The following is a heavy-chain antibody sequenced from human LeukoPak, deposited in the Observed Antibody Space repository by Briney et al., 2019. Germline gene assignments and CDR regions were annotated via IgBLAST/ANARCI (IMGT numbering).Heavy chain of an antibody. CDR1: GGSISSGGYY. CDR3: ARLLRLYGDYDFDY. D-gene: IGHD4-17*01. CDR2: IYYSGST. J-gene: IGHJ4*02. V-gene: IGHV4-31*03. Sequence: SVTLSLTCTVSGGSISSGGYYWSWIRQHPGKGLEWIGYIYYSGSTYYNPSLKSRVTISVDTSKNQFSLKLSSVTAADTAVYYCARLLRLYGDYDFDYWGQGTLVTVSS.